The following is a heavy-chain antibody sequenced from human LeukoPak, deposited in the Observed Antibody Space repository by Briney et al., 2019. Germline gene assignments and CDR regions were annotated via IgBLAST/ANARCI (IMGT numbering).Heavy chain of an antibody. J-gene: IGHJ4*02. V-gene: IGHV1-2*02. CDR1: GYTFTSYG. Sequence: ASVKVSCKASGYTFTSYGISWVRQAPGQGLEWMGWINPNSGGTNYAQKFQGRVTMTRDTSISTAYMELSRLRSDDTAVYYCARTQGDGSPPDYWGQGTLVTVSS. CDR3: ARTQGDGSPPDY. CDR2: INPNSGGT. D-gene: IGHD5-24*01.